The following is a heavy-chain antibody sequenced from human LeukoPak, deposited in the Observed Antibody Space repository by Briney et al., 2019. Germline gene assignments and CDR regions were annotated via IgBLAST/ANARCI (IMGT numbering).Heavy chain of an antibody. CDR2: INPNSGGT. CDR1: GYTFTGYY. V-gene: IGHV1-2*02. J-gene: IGHJ5*02. Sequence: ASVKVSCKASGYTFTGYYMHWVRQAPGQGLEWMGWINPNSGGTNYAQKFQGRVTMTRDTSISTAYMELSRLRSDDTAVYYCAGALIAAQNWFDPWGQGTLVTVSS. D-gene: IGHD6-13*01. CDR3: AGALIAAQNWFDP.